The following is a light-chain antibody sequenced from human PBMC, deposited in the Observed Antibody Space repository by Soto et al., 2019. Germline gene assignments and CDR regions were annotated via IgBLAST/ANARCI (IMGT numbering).Light chain of an antibody. CDR1: SSNIGNNT. V-gene: IGLV1-44*01. CDR2: GNN. Sequence: QYVLTQPPSASGTPGQRVTISCSGSSSNIGNNTVNWYQQLPGTAPKLLIYGNNHRTSGVPDRFSGSKSGTSASLANSGLQSEDEADYFCAAWDDSLNGPVCGGGTKLTVL. J-gene: IGLJ3*02. CDR3: AAWDDSLNGPV.